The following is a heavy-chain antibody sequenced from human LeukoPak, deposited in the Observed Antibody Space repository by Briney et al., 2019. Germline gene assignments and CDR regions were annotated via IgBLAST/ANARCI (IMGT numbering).Heavy chain of an antibody. J-gene: IGHJ6*03. D-gene: IGHD3-9*01. Sequence: PSETLSLTCTVSGGSISSHYWSWIRQPPGKGLEWVGYIYYSGSTNYNPSLKSRVTISVDTSKNQFSLKLSSVTAADTAVYYCARDLRYYDILTGLNLYYYYMDVWGKGTTVTVSS. CDR1: GGSISSHY. V-gene: IGHV4-59*11. CDR3: ARDLRYYDILTGLNLYYYYMDV. CDR2: IYYSGST.